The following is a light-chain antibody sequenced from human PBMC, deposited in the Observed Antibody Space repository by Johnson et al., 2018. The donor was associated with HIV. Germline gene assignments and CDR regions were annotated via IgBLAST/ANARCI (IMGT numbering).Light chain of an antibody. V-gene: IGLV1-51*01. CDR1: SSNIGNNY. Sequence: QSALTQPPSVSAAPGQKVTISCSGSSSNIGNNYVSWYQQVPGTAPKLLIYDNNKRPSGIPDRFSASKSATSAALGITGLQTGDEADYYCGTWDSSLSDYVFGTGTKVTVL. CDR3: GTWDSSLSDYV. J-gene: IGLJ1*01. CDR2: DNN.